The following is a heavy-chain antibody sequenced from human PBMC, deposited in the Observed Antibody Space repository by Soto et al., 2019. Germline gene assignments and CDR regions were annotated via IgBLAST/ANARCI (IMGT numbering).Heavy chain of an antibody. Sequence: GESLKISCKGSGYSFTSYWIGWVRQMPGKGLEWMGIIYPGDSDTRHSPSFQGQVTISADKSISTAYLQWSSLKASDTAMYYCARHTKYSSSPRYFDYWGQGTLVTAPQ. CDR3: ARHTKYSSSPRYFDY. D-gene: IGHD6-6*01. CDR1: GYSFTSYW. J-gene: IGHJ4*02. V-gene: IGHV5-51*01. CDR2: IYPGDSDT.